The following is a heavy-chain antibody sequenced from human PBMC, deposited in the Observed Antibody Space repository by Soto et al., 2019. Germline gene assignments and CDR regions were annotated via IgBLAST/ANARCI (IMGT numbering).Heavy chain of an antibody. J-gene: IGHJ4*02. CDR1: GGSISSYY. D-gene: IGHD2-15*01. V-gene: IGHV4-59*01. CDR3: AGTRGYCSGGSCPTVVDY. CDR2: IYYSGST. Sequence: QVQLQESGPGLVKPSETLSLTCTVSGGSISSYYWSWIRQPPGKGLEWIGYIYYSGSTNYNPSLKSRVTISVDTSQNQFSLKLSSVTAADTAVYYCAGTRGYCSGGSCPTVVDYWGQGTLVTVSS.